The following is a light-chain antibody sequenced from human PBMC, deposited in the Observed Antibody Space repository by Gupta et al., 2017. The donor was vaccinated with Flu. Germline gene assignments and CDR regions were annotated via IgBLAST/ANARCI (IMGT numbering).Light chain of an antibody. J-gene: IGKJ1*01. CDR2: AAY. V-gene: IGKV1-17*01. Sequence: SQARRNSLGWSPQKPGRVPQPLIYAAYDLQAGAPARFSGSGSGTDFTLKITSMKAEDVATYYCRQYLRYPPTFGQGTKV. CDR3: RQYLRYPPT. CDR1: QARRNS.